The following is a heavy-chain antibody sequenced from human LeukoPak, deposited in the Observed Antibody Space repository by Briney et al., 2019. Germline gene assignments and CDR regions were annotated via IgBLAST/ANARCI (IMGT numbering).Heavy chain of an antibody. CDR2: FDPEDGET. J-gene: IGHJ4*02. CDR1: GYTLTELS. D-gene: IGHD2-15*01. CDR3: ATPPYCSGGSCYSDPYYFDY. Sequence: GASVKVSCKVSGYTLTELSMHWVRQAPGKGLEWMGGFDPEDGETIYAQKFQGRVTMNEDTSAGTAYMELSSLRSEDTAVYYCATPPYCSGGSCYSDPYYFDYWGQGTLVTVSS. V-gene: IGHV1-24*01.